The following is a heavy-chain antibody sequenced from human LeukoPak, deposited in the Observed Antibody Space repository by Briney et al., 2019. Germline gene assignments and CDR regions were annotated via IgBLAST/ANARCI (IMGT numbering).Heavy chain of an antibody. CDR2: ISGSGGST. V-gene: IGHV3-23*01. D-gene: IGHD6-19*01. Sequence: GGSLRLSCAASGLTCSSYGMSWVRQAPGKGLEWVSAISGSGGSTYYADSVKGRFTISRDNSKNTLYLQMNSLRAEDTAVYYCAKTSSGWDYWGQGTLVTVSS. J-gene: IGHJ4*02. CDR1: GLTCSSYG. CDR3: AKTSSGWDY.